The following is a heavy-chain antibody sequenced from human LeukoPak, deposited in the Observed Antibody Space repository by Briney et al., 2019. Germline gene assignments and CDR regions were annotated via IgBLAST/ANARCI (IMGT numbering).Heavy chain of an antibody. Sequence: GGSLRLSCAASGFTFSGSAMHWVRQASGKGLEWVGRIRSKANSYATAYAASVKGRFTISRDDSKNTAYLQMNSLRAEDTAFYYCAKYYYGSGSYSFDIWGQGTMVTVSS. V-gene: IGHV3-73*01. CDR2: IRSKANSYAT. D-gene: IGHD3-10*01. CDR3: AKYYYGSGSYSFDI. J-gene: IGHJ3*02. CDR1: GFTFSGSA.